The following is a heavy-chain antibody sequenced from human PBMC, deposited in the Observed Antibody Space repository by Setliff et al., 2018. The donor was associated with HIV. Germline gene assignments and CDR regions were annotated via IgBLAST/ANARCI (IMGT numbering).Heavy chain of an antibody. J-gene: IGHJ6*03. V-gene: IGHV4-31*03. Sequence: SETLSLTCTVSGGSISSGGYYWSWIRQHPGKGLEWIGYIYYSGRTYYNPSLKSRVTISVDTSEIQFSLKLSSVTAADTAVYYCARYCGGDCYPSAYYMDVWGKGTTVTVSS. D-gene: IGHD2-21*01. CDR2: IYYSGRT. CDR1: GGSISSGGYY. CDR3: ARYCGGDCYPSAYYMDV.